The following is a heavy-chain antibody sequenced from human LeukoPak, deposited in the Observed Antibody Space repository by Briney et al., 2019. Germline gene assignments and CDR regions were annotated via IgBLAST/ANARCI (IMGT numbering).Heavy chain of an antibody. J-gene: IGHJ3*02. Sequence: SVKVSCKASGGTFSSYAISWVRQAPGQGLEWMGGIIPIFGTANYAQKFQGRVTITADESTSTAYMELSSLRSEDTAVYYCARRWGIIAAAGSAFDIWGQGTMVTVSS. V-gene: IGHV1-69*01. D-gene: IGHD6-13*01. CDR1: GGTFSSYA. CDR3: ARRWGIIAAAGSAFDI. CDR2: IIPIFGTA.